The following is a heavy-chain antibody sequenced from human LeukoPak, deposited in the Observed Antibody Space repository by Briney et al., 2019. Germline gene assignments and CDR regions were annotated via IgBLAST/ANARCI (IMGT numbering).Heavy chain of an antibody. D-gene: IGHD2-21*01. CDR3: ASEIPPYYYGMDV. CDR1: GGSISSYY. V-gene: IGHV4-59*01. Sequence: SETLSLTCTVSGGSISSYYWSWIRQPPGKGLEWIGYIYYSGSTNYNPSLKSRVTISVDTSKNQFSLKLSSVTAADTAVYYCASEIPPYYYGMDVWGQGTTVTVPS. J-gene: IGHJ6*02. CDR2: IYYSGST.